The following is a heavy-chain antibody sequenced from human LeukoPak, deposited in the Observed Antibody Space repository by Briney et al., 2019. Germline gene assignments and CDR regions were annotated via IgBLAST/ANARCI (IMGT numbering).Heavy chain of an antibody. V-gene: IGHV4-30-4*01. CDR1: GGSISSGDYY. D-gene: IGHD2-2*02. CDR3: ARDCGSSTSCYTTSNY. Sequence: SETLSLTCTVSGGSISSGDYYWSWIRQPPGKGLEWIGYIYYSGSTYYNPSLKSRVTISVDTSKNQFSLKLSSVTAADTAVYYCARDCGSSTSCYTTSNYWGQGTLVTVSS. CDR2: IYYSGST. J-gene: IGHJ4*02.